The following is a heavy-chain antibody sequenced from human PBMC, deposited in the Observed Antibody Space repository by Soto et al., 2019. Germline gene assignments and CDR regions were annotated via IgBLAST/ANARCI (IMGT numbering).Heavy chain of an antibody. CDR2: IIPIFGTA. V-gene: IGHV1-69*12. CDR1: GGTFSSYA. Sequence: QVQLVQSGAEVKKPGSSVKVSCKASGGTFSSYAISWVRQAPGQGLEWMGGIIPIFGTANYAQKFQGRVTITADESTSTAYMELSSLRSEDTAVYYCARSAQAPGGNYYYAMDVWGQGTTVTVSS. CDR3: ARSAQAPGGNYYYAMDV. D-gene: IGHD3-10*01. J-gene: IGHJ6*02.